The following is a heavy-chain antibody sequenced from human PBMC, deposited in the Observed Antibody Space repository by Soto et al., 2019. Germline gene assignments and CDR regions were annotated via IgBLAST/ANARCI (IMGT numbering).Heavy chain of an antibody. J-gene: IGHJ3*02. CDR2: IRSKAYGGTT. Sequence: GGSLRLSCTASGFTFGDYAMSWFRQAPGKGLEWVGFIRSKAYGGTTEYAASVKGRFTISRDDSKSIAYLQMNSLKTEDTAVYYCTREFPGYCSSTSCYLPLFDIWGQGTMVTVSS. D-gene: IGHD2-2*01. CDR1: GFTFGDYA. CDR3: TREFPGYCSSTSCYLPLFDI. V-gene: IGHV3-49*03.